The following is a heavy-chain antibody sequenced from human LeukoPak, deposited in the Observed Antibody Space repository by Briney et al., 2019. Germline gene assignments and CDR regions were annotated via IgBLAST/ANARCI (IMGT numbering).Heavy chain of an antibody. V-gene: IGHV4-59*01. J-gene: IGHJ4*02. Sequence: SETLSLTCTVAGGSISSYCWSWIRQPPGKGLEWIGYIYYSGSTNYNPSLKSRVTISVDTSKNQFSLKLSSVTAADTAVYYCARSMGDRAGLLLYYFDYWGQGTLVTVSS. CDR1: GGSISSYC. D-gene: IGHD2-21*02. CDR3: ARSMGDRAGLLLYYFDY. CDR2: IYYSGST.